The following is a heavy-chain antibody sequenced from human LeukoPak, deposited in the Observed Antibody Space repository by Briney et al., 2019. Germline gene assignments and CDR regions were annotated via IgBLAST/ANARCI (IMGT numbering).Heavy chain of an antibody. CDR2: ISAYNGNT. CDR1: GYTFTSYG. J-gene: IGHJ4*02. V-gene: IGHV1-18*01. Sequence: GASVKVSCKASGYTFTSYGISWVRQAPGQGLEWMGWISAYNGNTNYAQKLQGRVTMTTDTSTSTAYMELRSLRSDDTAVYYCARASRSYDSSGYQPPDYWGQGTLVTVSS. CDR3: ARASRSYDSSGYQPPDY. D-gene: IGHD3-22*01.